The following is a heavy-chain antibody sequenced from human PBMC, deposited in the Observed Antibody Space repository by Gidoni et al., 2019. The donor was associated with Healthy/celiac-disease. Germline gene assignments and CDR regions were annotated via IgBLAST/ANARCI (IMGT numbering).Heavy chain of an antibody. D-gene: IGHD4-4*01. CDR1: GFTFRIYG. Sequence: MSLILSCASSGFTFRIYGLHWVRHAPGKGLEWVAVISYDGSNKYYADSVKGRFTISTDNSKNTLYLKMHSMRTEDTAVYYCAKSDYNNCIEALPDGFDPWGQGTLVTVSS. CDR3: AKSDYNNCIEALPDGFDP. J-gene: IGHJ5*02. CDR2: ISYDGSNK. V-gene: IGHV3-30*18.